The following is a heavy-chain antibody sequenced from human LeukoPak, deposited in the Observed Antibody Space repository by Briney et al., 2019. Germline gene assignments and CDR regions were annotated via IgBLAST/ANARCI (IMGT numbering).Heavy chain of an antibody. CDR2: INSDGSST. J-gene: IGHJ3*02. V-gene: IGHV3-74*01. D-gene: IGHD3/OR15-3a*01. CDR1: GFTFSRYW. CDR3: VLDLFSSFAFDI. Sequence: GESLRLSCAASGFTFSRYWMHWVRQAAGKGLLWGSRINSDGSSTYYADSVKGRFTTSRDNAKNAMHLQMNSLTAEDTAVYYCVLDLFSSFAFDIWGQGTMVTVSS.